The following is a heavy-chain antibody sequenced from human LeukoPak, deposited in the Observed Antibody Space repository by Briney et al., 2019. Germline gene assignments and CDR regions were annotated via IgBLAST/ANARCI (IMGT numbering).Heavy chain of an antibody. CDR2: INLNSGDI. CDR3: ARADRLHGGPYLIGP. V-gene: IGHV1-2*04. J-gene: IGHJ5*02. D-gene: IGHD2-21*01. CDR1: GYSFTDYY. Sequence: ASVKVSCKASGYSFTDYYMHWVRQAPGQGLEWMGWINLNSGDIKFAQKFQGWVTMTRDTSITTVYMEVSWLTSDDRAIYYCARADRLHGGPYLIGPWGQGTLVTVSS.